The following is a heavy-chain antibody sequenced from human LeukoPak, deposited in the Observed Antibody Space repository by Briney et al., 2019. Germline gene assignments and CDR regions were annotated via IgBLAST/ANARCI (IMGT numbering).Heavy chain of an antibody. V-gene: IGHV4-31*03. CDR3: ARAPVFGYSYGYTGRYYFDY. CDR1: GGSISSGGYY. D-gene: IGHD5-18*01. J-gene: IGHJ4*02. CDR2: IYYSGST. Sequence: SETLSLTCTVSGGSISSGGYYWSWIRQHPGKGLEWIVYIYYSGSTYYNPSLKSRVTISVDTSKNQFSLKLSSVTAADTAVYYCARAPVFGYSYGYTGRYYFDYWGQGTLVTVSS.